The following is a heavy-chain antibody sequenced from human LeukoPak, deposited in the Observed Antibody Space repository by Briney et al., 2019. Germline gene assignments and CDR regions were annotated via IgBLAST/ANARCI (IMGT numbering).Heavy chain of an antibody. CDR2: ISAYNGNT. D-gene: IGHD1-26*01. V-gene: IGHV1-18*01. J-gene: IGHJ6*02. Sequence: ASVKVSCKASGYTFTSYGISWVRQAPGQGLEWMGWISAYNGNTNYAQKLQGRVTMTTDTSTSTAYMELRSLRSDDTAVYYCARDRVGAKVHYYYYGMDVWGQGTAVTVSS. CDR1: GYTFTSYG. CDR3: ARDRVGAKVHYYYYGMDV.